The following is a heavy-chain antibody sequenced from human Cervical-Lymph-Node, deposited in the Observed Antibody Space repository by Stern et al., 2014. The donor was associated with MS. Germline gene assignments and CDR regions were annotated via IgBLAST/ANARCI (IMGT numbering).Heavy chain of an antibody. J-gene: IGHJ4*02. D-gene: IGHD1-7*01. V-gene: IGHV1-2*02. Sequence: DQLVESGAEVKNPGASVKVSCQASGSAFIGYYIHWVRQAPGQGLEWMGWINPNNGVTNYAQKFQARVSMTTDTSITTVYMELSGLRFDDTAFYYCARGGGTTAAYWGQGTLVTISS. CDR1: GSAFIGYY. CDR3: ARGGGTTAAY. CDR2: INPNNGVT.